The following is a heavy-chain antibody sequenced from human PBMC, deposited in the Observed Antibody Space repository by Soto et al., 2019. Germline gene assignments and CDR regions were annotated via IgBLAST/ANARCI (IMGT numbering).Heavy chain of an antibody. D-gene: IGHD3-22*01. CDR3: ARSAVAITSVGYFDY. Sequence: QVQLQESGPGLVKPSDTLSLTCAVSGYSISSSNWWAWIRQPPGKGMEWIGYIYYSGSTYYNPSLKSRVTMSVDTSKNQFSLKLSSVTAVDTAVYYCARSAVAITSVGYFDYWGQGTLVTVSS. J-gene: IGHJ4*02. CDR1: GYSISSSNW. CDR2: IYYSGST. V-gene: IGHV4-28*01.